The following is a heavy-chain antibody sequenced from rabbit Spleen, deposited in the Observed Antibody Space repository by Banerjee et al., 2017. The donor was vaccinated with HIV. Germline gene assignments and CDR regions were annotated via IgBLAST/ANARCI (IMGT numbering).Heavy chain of an antibody. D-gene: IGHD5-1*01. V-gene: IGHV1S45*01. Sequence: QEELEESGGDLVKPEGSLTLTCTASGFTISSSYWICWVRQAPGKGLEWIGCINTGSGDAYYASWVISRFTITNPSSTTVTLQMTSLTAADTATYFCARAGEGGDGYLNLWGPGTLVTVS. CDR2: INTGSGDA. CDR3: ARAGEGGDGYLNL. J-gene: IGHJ4*01. CDR1: GFTISSSYW.